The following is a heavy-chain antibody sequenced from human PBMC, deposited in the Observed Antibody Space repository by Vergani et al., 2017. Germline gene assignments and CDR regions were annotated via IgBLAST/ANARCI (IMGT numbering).Heavy chain of an antibody. D-gene: IGHD2-21*01. V-gene: IGHV1-18*01. J-gene: IGHJ4*02. Sequence: QVQLVQSGAEVKKPGASVKVSCKASGYTFTSSGISWVRQAPGQGLEWMGWISAYNGNTNYAQKLQGRVTMTTDTSTSTAYMELRSLRTDDTAVYYCAREGGGYCSSHRCGDCYSYYFAYWGQGTLVTVSS. CDR2: ISAYNGNT. CDR1: GYTFTSSG. CDR3: AREGGGYCSSHRCGDCYSYYFAY.